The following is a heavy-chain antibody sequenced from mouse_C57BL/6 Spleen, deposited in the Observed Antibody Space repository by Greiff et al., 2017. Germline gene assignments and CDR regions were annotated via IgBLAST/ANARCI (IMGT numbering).Heavy chain of an antibody. D-gene: IGHD1-1*01. J-gene: IGHJ2*01. V-gene: IGHV14-4*01. CDR1: GFNIKDDY. CDR2: IDPENGDT. Sequence: EVQLQQSGAELVRPGASVKLSCTASGFNIKDDYMHWVKQRPEQGLEWIGWIDPENGDTEYASKFQGKATITADTSSNTAYLQLRSLTSEDTAVYYCTTDLDYYGSSLYFDYWGQGTTLTVSS. CDR3: TTDLDYYGSSLYFDY.